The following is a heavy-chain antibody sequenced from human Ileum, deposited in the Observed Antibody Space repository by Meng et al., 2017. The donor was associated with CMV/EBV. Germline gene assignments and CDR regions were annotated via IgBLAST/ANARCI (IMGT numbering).Heavy chain of an antibody. CDR3: TSVVVTSANDY. V-gene: IGHV3-66*02. Sequence: LSCAATGFTASSKSMSWVRQAPGKGLEWVSVLYSGGSTYYADSVRGRFTISRDNSKNTLYLQMNSLRAEDSALYYCTSVVVTSANDYWGQGTLVTVSS. CDR2: LYSGGST. J-gene: IGHJ4*02. D-gene: IGHD2-2*01. CDR1: GFTASSKS.